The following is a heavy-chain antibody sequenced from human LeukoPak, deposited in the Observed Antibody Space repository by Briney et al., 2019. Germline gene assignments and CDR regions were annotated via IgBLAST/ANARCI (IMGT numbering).Heavy chain of an antibody. CDR1: GFTFSSYA. V-gene: IGHV3-30*04. CDR2: IADDGSNK. Sequence: GGSLRLSCAASGFTFSSYAMHWVRQAPGKGLEWVVVIADDGSNKYYADSVKGRLTISRDNSNNTLYLQMNSLRVEDTAVYYCARVDDLDAFDTWGQGTLVTVSS. J-gene: IGHJ3*02. D-gene: IGHD2-2*03. CDR3: ARVDDLDAFDT.